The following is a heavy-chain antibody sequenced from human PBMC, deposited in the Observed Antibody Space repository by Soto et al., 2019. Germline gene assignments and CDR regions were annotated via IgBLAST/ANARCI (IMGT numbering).Heavy chain of an antibody. V-gene: IGHV3-23*01. D-gene: IGHD1-1*01. CDR1: GFTVSSYA. CDR2: ISRNGGGT. CDR3: TKIQPNTYYDGLDI. Sequence: GESLRLSWAASGFTVSSYAMSWVRQAPGKGLEWVSTISRNGGGTDYADSVNGRFTISRDNSKNTRYLQMNSLRAEDTAVYYCTKIQPNTYYDGLDIWGQGTMVTVSS. J-gene: IGHJ6*02.